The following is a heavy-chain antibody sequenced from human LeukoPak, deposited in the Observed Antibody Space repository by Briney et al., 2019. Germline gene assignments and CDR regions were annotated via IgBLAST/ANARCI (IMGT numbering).Heavy chain of an antibody. J-gene: IGHJ4*02. D-gene: IGHD3-22*01. CDR3: ASSNMIVVGGRGLFDY. CDR2: INSDGSST. V-gene: IGHV3-74*01. Sequence: GGSLRLSCAASGFTFSSYWMHWVRQAPGKGLVWVSRINSDGSSTSYADSVKGRFTISRDNAKNTLYLQMNSLRAEDTAVYYCASSNMIVVGGRGLFDYWGQGTLVTVSS. CDR1: GFTFSSYW.